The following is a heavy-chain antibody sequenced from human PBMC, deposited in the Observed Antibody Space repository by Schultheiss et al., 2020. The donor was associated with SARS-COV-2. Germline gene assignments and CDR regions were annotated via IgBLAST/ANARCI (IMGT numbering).Heavy chain of an antibody. CDR3: VKFHSNHGKFDP. CDR1: GGSVSSGSYY. D-gene: IGHD6-13*01. Sequence: SETLSLTCTVSGGSVSSGSYYWIWIRQSPGKGLEWIGYVSSSRSGIYNASLKSRVIISVDTSKNQFSLNLNSVTAADTAVYYCVKFHSNHGKFDPWGQGTLVTVSS. CDR2: VSSSRSG. J-gene: IGHJ5*02. V-gene: IGHV4-61*01.